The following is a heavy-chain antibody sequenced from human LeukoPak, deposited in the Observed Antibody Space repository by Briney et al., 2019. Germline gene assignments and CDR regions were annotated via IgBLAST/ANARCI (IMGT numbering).Heavy chain of an antibody. V-gene: IGHV3-23*01. Sequence: GGSLRLSCAASGFTFSSYAMSWVRQAPGKGLEWVSAISGSGGSTYYADSVKGRFTISRDNSKNTLYLQMNSLTTEDTAVYYCARDGDGYNYGPPDYWGQGTLVTVSS. CDR1: GFTFSSYA. CDR2: ISGSGGST. CDR3: ARDGDGYNYGPPDY. J-gene: IGHJ4*02. D-gene: IGHD5-24*01.